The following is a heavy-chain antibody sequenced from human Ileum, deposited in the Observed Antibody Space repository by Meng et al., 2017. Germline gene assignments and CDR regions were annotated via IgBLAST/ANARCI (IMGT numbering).Heavy chain of an antibody. CDR2: TYNSWST. J-gene: IGHJ5*01. Sequence: QVQLQESGPGLVKPSQTLYPTCTVSGASVVSGNYHWSCVRQPPGKGLECIGYTYNSWSTYYNPSLKSRVSMSVDTSKNQFSLTLKSVTAADTAVYYCNAYSSGGGWLGSWGQGTLVTVSS. CDR3: NAYSSGGGWLGS. D-gene: IGHD2-15*01. CDR1: GASVVSGNYH. V-gene: IGHV4-30-4*01.